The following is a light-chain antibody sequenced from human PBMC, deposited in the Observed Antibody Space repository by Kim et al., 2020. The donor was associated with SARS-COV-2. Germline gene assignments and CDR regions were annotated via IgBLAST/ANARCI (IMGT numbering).Light chain of an antibody. CDR2: GKN. Sequence: SSELTQDPAVSVALGQTVRITCQGDSLRTYYPSWYQQKPGLAPILVIYGKNNRPSGIPDRFSGSRSGNTASLTITGPQAEDEATYYCNSRDSSGNKMLFGGGTKLTVL. CDR3: NSRDSSGNKML. CDR1: SLRTYY. J-gene: IGLJ3*02. V-gene: IGLV3-19*01.